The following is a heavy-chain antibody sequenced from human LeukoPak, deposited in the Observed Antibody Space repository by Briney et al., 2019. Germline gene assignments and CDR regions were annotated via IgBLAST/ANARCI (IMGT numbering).Heavy chain of an antibody. J-gene: IGHJ5*02. Sequence: SETLSLTCTVSGGSISSYYWSWIRQPAGKGLEWIGRIYTSGSTNYNPSLKSRVTMSVDTSKNQFSLKLSSVTAADTAVYYCVRAPLRYFDWLFDPWGQGTLVTVSS. CDR2: IYTSGST. V-gene: IGHV4-4*07. CDR3: VRAPLRYFDWLFDP. CDR1: GGSISSYY. D-gene: IGHD3-9*01.